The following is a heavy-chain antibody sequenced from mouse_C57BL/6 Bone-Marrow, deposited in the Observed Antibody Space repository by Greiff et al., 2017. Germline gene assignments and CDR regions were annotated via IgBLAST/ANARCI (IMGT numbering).Heavy chain of an antibody. V-gene: IGHV1-52*01. CDR1: GYTFTSYW. Sequence: QVQLKQPGAELVRPGSSVKLSCKASGYTFTSYWMHWVKQRPIQGLEWIGNIDPSDSETHYNQKFKDKATLPVDKSSSTAYMQLSSLTSEDSAVYYCARSDPIRGYFDYWGQGTTLTVSS. J-gene: IGHJ2*01. D-gene: IGHD1-1*01. CDR3: ARSDPIRGYFDY. CDR2: IDPSDSET.